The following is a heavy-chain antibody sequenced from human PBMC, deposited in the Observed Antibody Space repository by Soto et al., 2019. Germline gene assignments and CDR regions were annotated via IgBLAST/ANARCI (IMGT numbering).Heavy chain of an antibody. Sequence: GGSLRLSCAASGLTFNRYWMHWVRHAPGKGLVWVSHINTDGSNTNYADSVKGRFTISRDNAKSTLFLQMNSLRDEDTAVYYCAREFCSGGNCYAYYFDPWGQGIPVTVSS. CDR1: GLTFNRYW. CDR3: AREFCSGGNCYAYYFDP. V-gene: IGHV3-74*01. D-gene: IGHD2-15*01. J-gene: IGHJ5*02. CDR2: INTDGSNT.